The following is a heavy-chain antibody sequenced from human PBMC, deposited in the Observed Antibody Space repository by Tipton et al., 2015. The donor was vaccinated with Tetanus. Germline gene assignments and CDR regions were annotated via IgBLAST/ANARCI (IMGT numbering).Heavy chain of an antibody. CDR2: ISYSGRT. V-gene: IGHV4-39*02. CDR3: ARDQGGGRVVRLNWFDP. D-gene: IGHD6-6*01. Sequence: TLSLTCIVSGGSMSGSGHYGAWVRQSPGKGLEWIGSISYSGRTYYSPSLKSRVNMSVDTSKKDFSVRLGSVTAADTAVYYCARDQGGGRVVRLNWFDPWGQGTLVTVSS. J-gene: IGHJ5*02. CDR1: GGSMSGSGHY.